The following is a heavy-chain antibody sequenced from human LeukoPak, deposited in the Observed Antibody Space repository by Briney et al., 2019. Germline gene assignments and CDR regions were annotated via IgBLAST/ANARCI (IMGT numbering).Heavy chain of an antibody. J-gene: IGHJ3*02. V-gene: IGHV3-9*03. CDR3: AKGEDYVWGSYRAAFDI. CDR1: GFTFGDYA. D-gene: IGHD3-16*02. CDR2: ISWNSGSI. Sequence: GGSLRLSCAASGFTFGDYAMHWVRQAPGKGLEWVSGISWNSGSIGYADSVKGRFTISRDNAKNSLYLQMNSLRAEDMALYYCAKGEDYVWGSYRAAFDIWGQGTMVTVSS.